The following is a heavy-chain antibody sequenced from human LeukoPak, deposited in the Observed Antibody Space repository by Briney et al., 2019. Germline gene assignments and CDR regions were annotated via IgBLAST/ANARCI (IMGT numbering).Heavy chain of an antibody. CDR3: ARGIAAAGTLSVYFDY. Sequence: AASVKVSCKASGYTFTSYGISWVRQAPGQGLEWMGWISAYNGNTNYAQKLQGRVTMTTDTSTSTAYMELRSLRSDGTAVYYCARGIAAAGTLSVYFDYWGQGTLVTVSS. V-gene: IGHV1-18*01. CDR1: GYTFTSYG. J-gene: IGHJ4*02. D-gene: IGHD6-13*01. CDR2: ISAYNGNT.